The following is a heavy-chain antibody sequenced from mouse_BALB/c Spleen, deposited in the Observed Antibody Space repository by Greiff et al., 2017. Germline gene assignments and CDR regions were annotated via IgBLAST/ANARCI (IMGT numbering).Heavy chain of an antibody. CDR3: TRQWGSYYYDD. J-gene: IGHJ2*01. Sequence: EVQLVESGGGLVQPGGSMKLSCVASGFTFSNYWMNWVRQSPEKGLEWVAEIRLKSNNYATHYAVSVKGRFTISRDDSKSSVYLQMNNLRAEDTGIYYCTRQWGSYYYDDWGQGTTLTVSA. CDR2: IRLKSNNYAT. D-gene: IGHD1-1*02. V-gene: IGHV6-6*02. CDR1: GFTFSNYW.